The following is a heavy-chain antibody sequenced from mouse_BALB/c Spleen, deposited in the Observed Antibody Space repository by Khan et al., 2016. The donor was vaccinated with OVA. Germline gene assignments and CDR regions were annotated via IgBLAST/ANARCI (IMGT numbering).Heavy chain of an antibody. Sequence: QVQLKQSGPGLVAPSQSLSITCTVSGFSLTSYGVHWVRQPPGKGLEWLGVIWAGGRTHYNSALMSRLSISKDNSKSQVFLKMNRLQTDDTDMYYCARLEDIWGQGTTLTVSS. CDR1: GFSLTSYG. J-gene: IGHJ2*01. CDR2: IWAGGRT. CDR3: ARLEDI. D-gene: IGHD1-3*01. V-gene: IGHV2-9*02.